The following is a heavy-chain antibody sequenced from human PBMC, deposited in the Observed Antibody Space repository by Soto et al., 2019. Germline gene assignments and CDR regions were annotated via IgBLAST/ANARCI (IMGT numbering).Heavy chain of an antibody. J-gene: IGHJ3*02. D-gene: IGHD3-22*01. CDR1: GYTFTSYG. Sequence: ASVKVSCKASGYTFTSYGISWVRQAPGQGVEWMGWISAYNGNTNYAQKLQGRVTMTTDTSTSTAYMELRSLRSDDTAVYYCAHSTRIVVVSQNWRAFDIWGQGTMVTVSS. V-gene: IGHV1-18*01. CDR3: AHSTRIVVVSQNWRAFDI. CDR2: ISAYNGNT.